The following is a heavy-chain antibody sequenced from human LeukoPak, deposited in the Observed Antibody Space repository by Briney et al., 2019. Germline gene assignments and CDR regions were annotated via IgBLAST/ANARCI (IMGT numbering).Heavy chain of an antibody. CDR3: ARDRDNVAGTRGYFDY. J-gene: IGHJ4*02. Sequence: GGSLRLSCAASGVTFSSCAMHWVRQAPGKGLEWVALISYDGSNKYYADSVKGRFTISRDNSKNTLYLQMNSLRAEDTAVYYCARDRDNVAGTRGYFDYWGQGTLVTVSS. D-gene: IGHD6-19*01. CDR2: ISYDGSNK. V-gene: IGHV3-30*04. CDR1: GVTFSSCA.